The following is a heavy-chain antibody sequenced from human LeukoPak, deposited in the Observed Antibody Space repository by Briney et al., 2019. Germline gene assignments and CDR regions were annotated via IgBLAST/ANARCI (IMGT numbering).Heavy chain of an antibody. CDR1: GYTFTNYG. V-gene: IGHV1-18*01. J-gene: IGHJ4*02. CDR2: INDYNGNT. CDR3: ARSGGYCSSTSCPLGY. D-gene: IGHD2-2*01. Sequence: ASVKVSCKASGYTFTNYGMTWVRQAPGQGLEWMGRINDYNGNTNYAQKFQGRVTMTTDASTSTAYMELRSLRSDDTAVYYCARSGGYCSSTSCPLGYWGQGTLVTVSS.